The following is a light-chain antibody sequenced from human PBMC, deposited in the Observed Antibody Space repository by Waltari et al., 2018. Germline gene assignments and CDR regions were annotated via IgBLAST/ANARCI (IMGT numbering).Light chain of an antibody. CDR2: LNSDGSH. Sequence: QLVLTQSPSASASLGASVKLTCTLSSGHSSYAIAWHQQQPEKGPQYLMKLNSDGSHSKGDGIPDRFSGSSSGAARYLTISSLQAEDEADYYCQTWGTGIWVFGGGTKLTVL. CDR1: SGHSSYA. CDR3: QTWGTGIWV. J-gene: IGLJ3*02. V-gene: IGLV4-69*01.